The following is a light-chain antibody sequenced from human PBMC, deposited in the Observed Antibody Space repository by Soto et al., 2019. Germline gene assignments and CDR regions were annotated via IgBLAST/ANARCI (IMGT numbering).Light chain of an antibody. J-gene: IGKJ2*01. CDR2: GTS. CDR3: QQSNKWPYT. V-gene: IGKV3-15*01. CDR1: QSVSSN. Sequence: EIVMTQSPATLSVSPGERATLSCRASQSVSSNLDWYQQKPGQAPRLLFYGTSTRATGVPARFSGTGSGTDFTLTISSLQSEDFAVYYCQQSNKWPYTFGQGTKLEIK.